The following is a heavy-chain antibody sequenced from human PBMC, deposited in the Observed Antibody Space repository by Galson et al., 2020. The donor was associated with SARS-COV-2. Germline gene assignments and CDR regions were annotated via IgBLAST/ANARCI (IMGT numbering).Heavy chain of an antibody. D-gene: IGHD3-10*01. J-gene: IGHJ4*02. V-gene: IGHV2-5*02. CDR2: IYWDDDK. CDR1: GFSLSTSGVG. Sequence: SGPTLVKPTQTLTLTCTFSGFSLSTSGVGVGWIRQPPGKALEWLALIYWDDDKRYSPSLKSRLTITKDTSKNQVVLTMTNMDPVDTATYYCAHRPRGVWFGGLLNWGQGTLVTVSS. CDR3: AHRPRGVWFGGLLN.